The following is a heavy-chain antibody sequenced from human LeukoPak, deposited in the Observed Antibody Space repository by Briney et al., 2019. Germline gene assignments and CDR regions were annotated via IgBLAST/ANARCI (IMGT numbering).Heavy chain of an antibody. V-gene: IGHV3-66*01. J-gene: IGHJ3*02. Sequence: PGGSLRLSCAASGFTVSSNYVSWVRQAPGKGLEWVSVIYSGGSTYYADSVKGRFTISRDNSKNTLYLQMNSLRAEDTAVYYCARGGGSGWLDAFDIWGQGTMVTVSS. D-gene: IGHD6-19*01. CDR1: GFTVSSNY. CDR3: ARGGGSGWLDAFDI. CDR2: IYSGGST.